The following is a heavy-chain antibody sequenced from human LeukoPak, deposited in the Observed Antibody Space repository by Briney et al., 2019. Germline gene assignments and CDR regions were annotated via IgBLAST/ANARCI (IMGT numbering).Heavy chain of an antibody. V-gene: IGHV3-74*01. CDR1: GFTFSSYW. CDR2: INTDGSST. J-gene: IGHJ4*02. Sequence: PGGSLRLSCAASGFTFSSYWMHWVRQAPGKGLVWVSRINTDGSSTNYADSVKGRFTISRDNAKNTLYLQMNSLRAEDTAVYYCATDWSSIAVRPHWGQGTLVTVSS. D-gene: IGHD6-6*01. CDR3: ATDWSSIAVRPH.